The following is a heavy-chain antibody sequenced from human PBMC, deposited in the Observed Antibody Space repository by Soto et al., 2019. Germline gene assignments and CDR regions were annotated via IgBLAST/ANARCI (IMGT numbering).Heavy chain of an antibody. CDR3: ARGRADSAGSSLGRRMDV. Sequence: QVQLQESGPGLVKPSETLSLICFVSGEAVGSGQSYWNWIRQAPGKGLEWIGHTFVTGATKYSASLKTRVIMSVDTSKSQISLNLTSVTAADSATYFCARGRADSAGSSLGRRMDVWGQGTTVPVAS. J-gene: IGHJ6*02. CDR1: GEAVGSGQSY. CDR2: TFVTGAT. D-gene: IGHD3-10*01. V-gene: IGHV4-61*01.